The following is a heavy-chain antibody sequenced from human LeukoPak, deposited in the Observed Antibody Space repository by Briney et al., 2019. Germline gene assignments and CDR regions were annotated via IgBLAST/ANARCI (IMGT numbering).Heavy chain of an antibody. CDR1: GGSISSSSYY. CDR3: ASKSSWFWGFDY. Sequence: SETLSLTCTVSGGSISSSSYYWDWIRQPPGKGLEWIGSIYYSGSTYYNPSLKSRVTISVDTSKNQFSLKLSSVTAADTAVYYCASKSSWFWGFDYWGQGTLVTVSS. V-gene: IGHV4-39*07. D-gene: IGHD6-13*01. CDR2: IYYSGST. J-gene: IGHJ4*02.